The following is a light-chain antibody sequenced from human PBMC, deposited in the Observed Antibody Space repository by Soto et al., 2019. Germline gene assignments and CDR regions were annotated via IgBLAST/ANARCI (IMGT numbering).Light chain of an antibody. CDR1: SSDVGGYDY. CDR2: DVN. Sequence: QSVLTQPRSVSGSPGQSVTISCTGTSSDVGGYDYVSWFQQHPGKAPKVIIYDVNKVPSGVPDRFSGSKSGNTASLTISGLRAEDEADYYCCSFAGRYSYVFGTGTKLTVL. V-gene: IGLV2-11*01. CDR3: CSFAGRYSYV. J-gene: IGLJ1*01.